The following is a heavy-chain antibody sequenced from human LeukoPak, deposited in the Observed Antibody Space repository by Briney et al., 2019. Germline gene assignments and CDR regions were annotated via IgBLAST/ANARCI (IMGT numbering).Heavy chain of an antibody. CDR2: ICYSGST. D-gene: IGHD2-15*01. V-gene: IGHV4-59*01. CDR1: GGSISSYY. J-gene: IGHJ6*02. CDR3: ARGGTNYYYYGMDV. Sequence: SETLSLTCTVSGGSISSYYWSWIRQPPGKGLEWIGYICYSGSTNYNPSLKSRVTISVDTSKNQFSLKLSSVTAADTAVYYCARGGTNYYYYGMDVWGQGTTVTVSS.